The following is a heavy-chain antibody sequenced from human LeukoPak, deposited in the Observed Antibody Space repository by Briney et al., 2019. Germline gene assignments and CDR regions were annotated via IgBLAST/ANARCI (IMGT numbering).Heavy chain of an antibody. V-gene: IGHV4-59*08. D-gene: IGHD3-22*01. CDR2: IYYSGST. CDR1: GGSISSYY. Sequence: SETLSLTCTVSGGSISSYYWSWIRQPPGKGLEWIGYIYYSGSTNYNPSHKSRVTISVDTSKNQFSLKLSSVTAADTAVYYCARHRYYYDSSGYLDYWGQGTLVTVSS. CDR3: ARHRYYYDSSGYLDY. J-gene: IGHJ4*02.